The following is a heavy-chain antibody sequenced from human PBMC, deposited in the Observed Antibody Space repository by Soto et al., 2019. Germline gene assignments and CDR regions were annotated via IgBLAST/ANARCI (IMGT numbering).Heavy chain of an antibody. J-gene: IGHJ4*02. Sequence: GGSLRLSCAASGFTFSSYAMSWVRQAPGKGLEWVSSISGSGDTTYYADSVKGRFTISRDNSKDTLHLQMNSLRAEDTAVYYCAKTPRQWLVYFDYWGQGALVTVSS. D-gene: IGHD6-19*01. V-gene: IGHV3-23*01. CDR3: AKTPRQWLVYFDY. CDR1: GFTFSSYA. CDR2: ISGSGDTT.